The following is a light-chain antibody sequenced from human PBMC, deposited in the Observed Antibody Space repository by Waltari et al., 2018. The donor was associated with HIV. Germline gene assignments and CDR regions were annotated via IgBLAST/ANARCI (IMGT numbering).Light chain of an antibody. V-gene: IGLV3-21*02. J-gene: IGLJ2*01. CDR2: DDS. CDR1: KIGGKS. CDR3: QVWDFNSDHVV. Sequence: SYVLTPPPSVSVAPGQTARITCGGNKIGGKSVQWHRQRPGQAPVLVVYDDSDRPSGIPERFSGSNSGNTATLTISRVEAGDEADYFCQVWDFNSDHVVFGGGTKLTVL.